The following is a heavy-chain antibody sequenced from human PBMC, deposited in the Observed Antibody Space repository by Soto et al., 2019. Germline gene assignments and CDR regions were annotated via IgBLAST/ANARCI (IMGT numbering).Heavy chain of an antibody. D-gene: IGHD3-10*02. V-gene: IGHV3-23*01. CDR3: AKSPEIIRPICYYFDY. Sequence: GGSLRLSCAASGFTFSSYAMSWVRQAPGKGLEWVSAISCSGGSTYYADSVKGRFTISRDNSKNTLYLQMNSLRADDTAVYYCAKSPEIIRPICYYFDYWGQGTLVTVSS. CDR2: ISCSGGST. J-gene: IGHJ4*02. CDR1: GFTFSSYA.